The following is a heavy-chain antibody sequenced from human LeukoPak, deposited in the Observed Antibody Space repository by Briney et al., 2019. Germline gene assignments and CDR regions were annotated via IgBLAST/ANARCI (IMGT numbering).Heavy chain of an antibody. CDR1: GXSFSNNG. Sequence: GGSLTLSCAASGXSFSNNGMSWVRQPPGKGLDWVSALSGSGSTTYYADSVKGRFTISRDNSKNTLFLQMNSLRVEDTAVYYCAKAGYSSSWPFDYWGQGTQVTVSS. CDR2: LSGSGSTT. J-gene: IGHJ4*02. V-gene: IGHV3-23*01. D-gene: IGHD6-13*01. CDR3: AKAGYSSSWPFDY.